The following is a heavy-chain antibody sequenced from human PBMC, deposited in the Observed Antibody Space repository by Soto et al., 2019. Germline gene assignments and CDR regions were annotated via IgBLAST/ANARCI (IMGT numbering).Heavy chain of an antibody. J-gene: IGHJ6*02. CDR1: GYTFTGYY. Sequence: ASVKVSCKASGYTFTGYYMHWVRQAPGQGLEWMGWINPNSGGTNYAQKFQGWVAMTRDTSISTAYMELSRLRSDDTAVYYCARDIESVTAKHFFYYYAMDVWGQGTTVTVSS. V-gene: IGHV1-2*04. CDR3: ARDIESVTAKHFFYYYAMDV. CDR2: INPNSGGT. D-gene: IGHD2-8*01.